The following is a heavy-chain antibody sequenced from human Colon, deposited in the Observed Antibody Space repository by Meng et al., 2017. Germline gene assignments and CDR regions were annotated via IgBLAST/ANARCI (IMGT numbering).Heavy chain of an antibody. CDR1: GFTFSSHS. Sequence: GGSLRLSCAASGFTFSSHSMNWVRQAPGKGLEWVSSISSSSSYIYYADSVKGRFTISRDNAKNSLYLQMNSLRDEDTAAYYCERDYYYDSSGYRLYYFDYWGQGTLVTVSS. CDR2: ISSSSSYI. J-gene: IGHJ4*02. CDR3: ERDYYYDSSGYRLYYFDY. D-gene: IGHD3-22*01. V-gene: IGHV3-21*01.